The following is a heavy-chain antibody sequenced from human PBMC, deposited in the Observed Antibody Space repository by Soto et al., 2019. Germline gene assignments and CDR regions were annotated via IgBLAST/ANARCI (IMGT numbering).Heavy chain of an antibody. Sequence: QVQLQESGPGLVKPSQTLSLTCTVSGGSISSGGYYWSWIRQHPGKGLEWIGYIYYSGSTYYNPSLKSRVTISVDTSNNQFSLKLSSVTAADTAVYYCARGLRYCSGGSCYSQGIDYWGQGTLVTVSS. D-gene: IGHD2-15*01. CDR2: IYYSGST. CDR3: ARGLRYCSGGSCYSQGIDY. J-gene: IGHJ4*02. V-gene: IGHV4-31*03. CDR1: GGSISSGGYY.